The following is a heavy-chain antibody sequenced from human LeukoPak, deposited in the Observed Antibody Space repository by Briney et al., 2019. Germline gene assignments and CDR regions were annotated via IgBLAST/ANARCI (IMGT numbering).Heavy chain of an antibody. CDR1: GYTFTGYY. Sequence: GASVKVSCKASGYTFTGYYIHWVRQAPGQGLEWMGWINPDSGGTYYAQNFRDRVSMTRDTSISTAYMELSWLKSGDTAVYYCARDGNSLWKSLDVWGKGTSVTVSS. D-gene: IGHD1-1*01. J-gene: IGHJ6*03. CDR2: INPDSGGT. V-gene: IGHV1-2*02. CDR3: ARDGNSLWKSLDV.